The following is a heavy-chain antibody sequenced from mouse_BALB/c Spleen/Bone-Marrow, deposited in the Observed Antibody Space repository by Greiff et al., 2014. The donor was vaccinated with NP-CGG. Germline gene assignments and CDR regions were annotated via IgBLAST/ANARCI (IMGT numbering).Heavy chain of an antibody. CDR1: GYTFTSYW. J-gene: IGHJ2*01. CDR3: ARVPFFYGSSFCDFDY. V-gene: IGHV1S41*01. D-gene: IGHD1-1*01. Sequence: DLVKPGASVKLSCKASGYTFTSYWINWVKQRPGQGLEWIGRIAPGSGGTYYNEKFKGKATLTVDKSSSTAYIQLSSLSSEDSAVYFCARVPFFYGSSFCDFDYWGQGTTLTVSS. CDR2: IAPGSGGT.